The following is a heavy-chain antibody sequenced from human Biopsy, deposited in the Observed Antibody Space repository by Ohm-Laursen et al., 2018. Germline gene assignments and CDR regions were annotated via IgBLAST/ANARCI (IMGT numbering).Heavy chain of an antibody. J-gene: IGHJ4*02. V-gene: IGHV1-58*02. D-gene: IGHD2-21*02. CDR3: ARRPNCGGDCSSGFDY. CDR1: GFTFNRSA. Sequence: GATVKISCKASGFTFNRSAMQWVRQARGQRLEWIGWIVVGGGNTNYAQKFQERVTITRDMSTSTAYMEMSSLRSEDTAVYYCARRPNCGGDCSSGFDYWGQGTLVTVSS. CDR2: IVVGGGNT.